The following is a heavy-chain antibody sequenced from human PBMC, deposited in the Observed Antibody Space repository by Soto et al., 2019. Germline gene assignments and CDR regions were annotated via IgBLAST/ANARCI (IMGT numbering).Heavy chain of an antibody. J-gene: IGHJ4*02. CDR1: GYSFTSYW. Sequence: VESLKISCKSSGYSFTSYWIGWVRQMPGQGLEWMGIIYPSDSDTRYSPSFQGQVTISADKSISTSYLQWSSLQASDTAMYYCARGGVAARTFDYWGQGTLVTVSS. V-gene: IGHV5-51*01. D-gene: IGHD6-6*01. CDR2: IYPSDSDT. CDR3: ARGGVAARTFDY.